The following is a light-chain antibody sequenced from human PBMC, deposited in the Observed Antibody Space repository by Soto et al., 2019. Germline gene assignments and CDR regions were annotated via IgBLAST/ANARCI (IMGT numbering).Light chain of an antibody. V-gene: IGKV1-5*03. CDR1: QSISSW. CDR2: KAS. CDR3: QQYNSYSRT. Sequence: DIQMTQSPSTLSASVGDRVTITCRASQSISSWLAWYQQKPGKAPKLLSYKASSLESGVPSRFSGSGSGTDFNLTISSLQPDDFATYYCQQYNSYSRTFGQGTKVEIK. J-gene: IGKJ1*01.